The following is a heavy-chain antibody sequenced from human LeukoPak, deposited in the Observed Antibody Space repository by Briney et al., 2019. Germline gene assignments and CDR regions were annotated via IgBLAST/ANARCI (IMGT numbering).Heavy chain of an antibody. CDR2: IIPIFGTA. Sequence: ASVKVSCKASGGTFSSYAISWVRQAPGQGLEWMGGIIPIFGTANYAQKFQGRVTITTDESTSTAYMELSSLRSEDTAVYYCARGQPRGLYSGGYGSYFDYWGQGTLVTVSS. J-gene: IGHJ4*02. D-gene: IGHD1-26*01. V-gene: IGHV1-69*05. CDR1: GGTFSSYA. CDR3: ARGQPRGLYSGGYGSYFDY.